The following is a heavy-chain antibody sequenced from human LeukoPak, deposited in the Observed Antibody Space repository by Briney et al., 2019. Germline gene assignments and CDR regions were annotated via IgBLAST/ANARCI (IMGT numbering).Heavy chain of an antibody. V-gene: IGHV3-23*01. CDR2: IGGSGGST. J-gene: IGHJ4*02. CDR3: AYAFDY. Sequence: PGGSLRLSCAASGFTFSSYPMTWVRQAPGKGLEWVSLIGGSGGSTYYANSVKGRSTISRDDSKNTLYLQMNSLRADDTAIYHCAYAFDYWGQGTLVTVSS. D-gene: IGHD2-2*01. CDR1: GFTFSSYP.